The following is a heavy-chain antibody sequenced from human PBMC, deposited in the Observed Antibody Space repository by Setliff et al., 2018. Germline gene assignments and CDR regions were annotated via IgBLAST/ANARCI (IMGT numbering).Heavy chain of an antibody. D-gene: IGHD2-2*01. CDR2: VYSGGSP. Sequence: SETLSLTCKVFGDSMIGYYWSWIRQPPGKGLDWIGYVYSGGSPNYSPSFKSRVTMSIDTSKNQFSLILRSVTAADTAVYYCARGRMRGSCSGPSCTYDPFDIWGQGTPVTVSS. CDR1: GDSMIGYY. CDR3: ARGRMRGSCSGPSCTYDPFDI. V-gene: IGHV4-59*12. J-gene: IGHJ3*02.